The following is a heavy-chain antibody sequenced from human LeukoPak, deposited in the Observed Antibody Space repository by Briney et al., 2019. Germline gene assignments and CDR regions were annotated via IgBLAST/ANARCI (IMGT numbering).Heavy chain of an antibody. J-gene: IGHJ5*02. Sequence: PSETLSLTCTVSVGSISSYYWSWIRQPPGKGLEWVGYIYYSGSTNYNPSLQSRVTISVDTSKNQFSLKLSAGTAADTAVYYCARDRNWFDPWGQGTLVTVSS. CDR3: ARDRNWFDP. CDR1: VGSISSYY. CDR2: IYYSGST. V-gene: IGHV4-59*01.